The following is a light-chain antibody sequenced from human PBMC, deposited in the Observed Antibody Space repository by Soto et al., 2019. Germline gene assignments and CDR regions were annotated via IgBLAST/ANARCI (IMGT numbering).Light chain of an antibody. Sequence: QSVLTQPASVSGSPGQSITISCTGTSIDVGGSNYVSWYQQHPGKAPKLMIYDVSNRPSGVSNCFSGSKSGNTASLTISGLQAEDEADYYCGSYSSSSTLYVFGTGTKLTVL. V-gene: IGLV2-14*03. CDR3: GSYSSSSTLYV. CDR1: SIDVGGSNY. J-gene: IGLJ1*01. CDR2: DVS.